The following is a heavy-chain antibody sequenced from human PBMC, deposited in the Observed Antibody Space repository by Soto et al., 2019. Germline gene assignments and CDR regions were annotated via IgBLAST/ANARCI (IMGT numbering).Heavy chain of an antibody. V-gene: IGHV4-59*08. CDR1: GGSISSHS. CDR3: ARHRGGGDYVWFDP. D-gene: IGHD4-17*01. CDR2: IYYSGST. Sequence: SETLSLTCSVSGGSISSHSWSWVRQPPGKGLEWIGYIYYSGSTNYNPSLKSRVTISVDTSKNQFSLRLSSVTAADTAMYYCARHRGGGDYVWFDPWGQGTLVTVSS. J-gene: IGHJ5*02.